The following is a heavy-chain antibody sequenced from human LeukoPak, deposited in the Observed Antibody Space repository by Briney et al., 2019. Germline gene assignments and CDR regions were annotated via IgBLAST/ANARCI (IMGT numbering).Heavy chain of an antibody. D-gene: IGHD1-1*01. CDR3: ARVRESEETDFGY. V-gene: IGHV4-38-2*02. Sequence: PSETLSLTCTVSGYSISSGYYWGWIRQPPGKGLEWIGSIYHSGSTYYNPSLKSRVTISVDTSKNQFSLKLSSVTAADTAVYYCARVRESEETDFGYWGQGTLVTVSS. CDR1: GYSISSGYY. J-gene: IGHJ4*02. CDR2: IYHSGST.